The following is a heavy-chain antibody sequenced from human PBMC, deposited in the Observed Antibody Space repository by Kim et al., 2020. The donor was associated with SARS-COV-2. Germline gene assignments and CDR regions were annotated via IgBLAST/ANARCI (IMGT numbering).Heavy chain of an antibody. CDR1: GGSISSYC. J-gene: IGHJ5*01. CDR2: IYYSGRT. Sequence: SETLSLTCTVSGGSISSYCWSWIRQPPGKGLEWVGYIYYSGRTNYNPTPKSRGTISVDTAKNPFSLKLSSVTAADTAVYDCARDFTYYGSSGYDIRWFDPWGQGTPVHVSS. D-gene: IGHD3-22*01. CDR3: ARDFTYYGSSGYDIRWFDP. V-gene: IGHV4-59*13.